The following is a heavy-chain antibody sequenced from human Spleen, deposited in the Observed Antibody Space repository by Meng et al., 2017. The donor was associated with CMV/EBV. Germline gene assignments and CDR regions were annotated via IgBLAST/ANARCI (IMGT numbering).Heavy chain of an antibody. CDR3: ARVFRGYYSTNFDY. CDR2: ISSGSSYI. Sequence: GGSLRLSCAASGFTFRNYNMNWVRQAPGKGLEWVSSISSGSSYIYYADSVKGRFTISGDNAKNSLYLQMNSLRVEDTAVYYCARVFRGYYSTNFDYWGQGTLVTVSS. V-gene: IGHV3-21*06. CDR1: GFTFRNYN. J-gene: IGHJ4*02. D-gene: IGHD3-22*01.